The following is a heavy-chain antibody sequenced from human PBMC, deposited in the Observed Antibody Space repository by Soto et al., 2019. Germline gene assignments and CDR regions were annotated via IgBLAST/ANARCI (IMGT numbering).Heavy chain of an antibody. CDR1: GGSISSYY. Sequence: SETLSLTCTVSGGSISSYYWSWIRQPPGKGLEWIGYIYYSGSTNYNPSLKSRVTISVDTSKNQFSLKLSSVTAADTAVYYCARDNGRELYYDSSRYWYYIDYWGQGILVTVSS. CDR2: IYYSGST. J-gene: IGHJ4*02. CDR3: ARDNGRELYYDSSRYWYYIDY. D-gene: IGHD3-22*01. V-gene: IGHV4-59*01.